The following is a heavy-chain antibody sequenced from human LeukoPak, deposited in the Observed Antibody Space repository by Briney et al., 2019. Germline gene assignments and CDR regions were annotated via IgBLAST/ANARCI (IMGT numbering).Heavy chain of an antibody. Sequence: ASVKVSCKASGYTFTSYYMHWVRQAPGQGLEWMGVITPSGGSTSYAQKFQGRVTMTRDTSTSTVYMELSSLRSEDTAVYYCARDVGSYCSGGSCYSSSYGMDVWGQGTTVTVSS. J-gene: IGHJ6*02. D-gene: IGHD2-15*01. CDR3: ARDVGSYCSGGSCYSSSYGMDV. V-gene: IGHV1-46*01. CDR2: ITPSGGST. CDR1: GYTFTSYY.